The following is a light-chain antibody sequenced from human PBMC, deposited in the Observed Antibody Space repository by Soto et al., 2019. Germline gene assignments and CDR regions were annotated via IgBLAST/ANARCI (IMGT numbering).Light chain of an antibody. CDR3: QQRSNWPPIT. V-gene: IGKV3-11*01. J-gene: IGKJ5*01. CDR2: DAS. Sequence: IVFMHSPGTLSLSPGERSTLSFRAIQSFGISYLAWYQHKPGQAPRLLIYDASNRATGIPARFSGSGSGTDFTLTISILEPEDFAVYYCQQRSNWPPITFGQGTRLEIK. CDR1: QSFGISY.